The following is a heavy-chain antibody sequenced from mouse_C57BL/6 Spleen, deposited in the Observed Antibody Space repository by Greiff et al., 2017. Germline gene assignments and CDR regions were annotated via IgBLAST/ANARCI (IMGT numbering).Heavy chain of an antibody. CDR3: AAYSNAFAY. Sequence: QVQLQQPGAELVMPGASVKLSCKASGYTFTSYWMHWVKPRPGQGLEWIGEIDPSDSYTNYNQKFKGKSTLTVDKSSSTAYMQLSSLTSEDSAVYYCAAYSNAFAYWGQGTLVTVSA. D-gene: IGHD2-5*01. CDR2: IDPSDSYT. CDR1: GYTFTSYW. V-gene: IGHV1-69*01. J-gene: IGHJ3*01.